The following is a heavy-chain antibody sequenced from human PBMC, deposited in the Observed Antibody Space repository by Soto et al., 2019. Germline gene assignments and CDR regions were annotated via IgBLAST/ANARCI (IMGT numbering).Heavy chain of an antibody. J-gene: IGHJ3*02. CDR3: AREYNWNHDAFDI. V-gene: IGHV3-21*01. CDR1: GFTFRSYS. D-gene: IGHD1-1*01. CDR2: ISSSSSYI. Sequence: GGTLRLSCAASGFTFRSYSMNWVRQASGKGLEWVSSISSSSSYIYYADSVKGRFTISRDNAKNSLYLQMNSLRAEDTAVYYCAREYNWNHDAFDICGQGTMVTVSS.